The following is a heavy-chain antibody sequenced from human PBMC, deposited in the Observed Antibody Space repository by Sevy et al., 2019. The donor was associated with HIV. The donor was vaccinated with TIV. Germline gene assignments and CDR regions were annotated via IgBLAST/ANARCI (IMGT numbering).Heavy chain of an antibody. CDR1: GVSISTYY. D-gene: IGHD3-10*01. Sequence: SETLSLTCTVSGVSISTYYWTWIRQSPGKGLEWIGYIYYGGITNYNPSLKSRGTISVDTSKNHFSLKLTSVTTADTAMYCCARAAGEYYYAMDVWGQGTTVTVSS. J-gene: IGHJ6*02. V-gene: IGHV4-59*01. CDR3: ARAAGEYYYAMDV. CDR2: IYYGGIT.